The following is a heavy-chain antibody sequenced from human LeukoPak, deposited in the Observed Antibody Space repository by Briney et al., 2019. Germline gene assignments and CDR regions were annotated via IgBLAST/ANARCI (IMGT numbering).Heavy chain of an antibody. CDR1: GYTFTSYD. CDR2: MNPNSGNT. D-gene: IGHD2-15*01. V-gene: IGHV1-8*03. CDR3: ARGQVYCSGGSCYPDY. Sequence: GASVKVSCKASGYTFTSYDINWVRQATGQGLEWMGWMNPNSGNTGYAQKFQGRVTITRNTSISTAYMELSSLRSEDTAVYYCARGQVYCSGGSCYPDYWGQGTLVTVSS. J-gene: IGHJ4*02.